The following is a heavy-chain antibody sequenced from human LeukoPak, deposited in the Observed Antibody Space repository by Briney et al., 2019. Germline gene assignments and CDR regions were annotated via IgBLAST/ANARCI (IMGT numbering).Heavy chain of an antibody. V-gene: IGHV3-30*02. CDR3: AKDYQPAVSLGFDY. D-gene: IGHD2-2*01. J-gene: IGHJ4*02. Sequence: GGSLRLSCAASGFTFSSYGMHWVRQAPGKGLEWVAFIRYDGSNKYYADSVKGRFTISRDNSKNTLYLQMNSLRAEDTAVYYCAKDYQPAVSLGFDYWGQGTLVTVSS. CDR2: IRYDGSNK. CDR1: GFTFSSYG.